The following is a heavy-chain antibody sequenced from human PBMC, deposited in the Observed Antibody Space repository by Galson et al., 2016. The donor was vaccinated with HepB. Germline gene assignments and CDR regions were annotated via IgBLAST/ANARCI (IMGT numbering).Heavy chain of an antibody. CDR2: IYDTGST. V-gene: IGHV4-59*01. CDR1: GGSISSYY. Sequence: SETLSLTCTVSGGSISSYYWSWIRQPPGKGLEWIGYIYDTGSTNYNPSPKSRVALAIDTSKNQFSLKLSSVTAADAAVYYCARDKGLPAAGMGNFDYWGQGTLVTVSS. J-gene: IGHJ4*02. D-gene: IGHD6-13*01. CDR3: ARDKGLPAAGMGNFDY.